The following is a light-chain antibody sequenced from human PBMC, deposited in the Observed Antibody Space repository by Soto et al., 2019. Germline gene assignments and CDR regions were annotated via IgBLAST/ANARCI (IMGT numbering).Light chain of an antibody. J-gene: IGKJ4*01. CDR3: QQRFTGPLT. CDR1: QTVSRF. Sequence: DTVLTQSPATLSLSPGEGATLSCRASQTVSRFFAWYQQKPGQAPRLLIYGVSNRDTGVPARFSGSGSGTDFTLSISSLEPEDSGVYYCQQRFTGPLTFGGGTKVEIK. V-gene: IGKV3-11*01. CDR2: GVS.